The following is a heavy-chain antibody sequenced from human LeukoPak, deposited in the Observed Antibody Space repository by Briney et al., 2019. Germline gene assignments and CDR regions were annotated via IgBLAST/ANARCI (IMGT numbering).Heavy chain of an antibody. Sequence: PGGSLRLSCAASGFTVSNNYMSCVRQGPGKGLEWVSLIYNDGRPHYPDSVKGRFTISRDNSRNTLYPQMNSLRADDTAVYFCARESWGHCSHDSCPFQHWGRGTLVTVSS. V-gene: IGHV3-66*01. D-gene: IGHD2-15*01. CDR3: ARESWGHCSHDSCPFQH. CDR2: IYNDGRP. J-gene: IGHJ1*01. CDR1: GFTVSNNY.